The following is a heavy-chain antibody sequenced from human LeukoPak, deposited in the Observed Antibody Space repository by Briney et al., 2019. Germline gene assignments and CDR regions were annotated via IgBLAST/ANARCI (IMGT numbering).Heavy chain of an antibody. CDR2: IYSGGAT. D-gene: IGHD3-9*01. Sequence: GGSLRLSCAVSGFTFSNYDMSWVRQAPGKGLEWVSIIYSGGATFYADSVKGRFTISRENSKNTLWLQMNSLRAEDTAVYYCARLHYDVLTGPFDYWGQGTLVTVSS. V-gene: IGHV3-66*04. J-gene: IGHJ4*02. CDR1: GFTFSNYD. CDR3: ARLHYDVLTGPFDY.